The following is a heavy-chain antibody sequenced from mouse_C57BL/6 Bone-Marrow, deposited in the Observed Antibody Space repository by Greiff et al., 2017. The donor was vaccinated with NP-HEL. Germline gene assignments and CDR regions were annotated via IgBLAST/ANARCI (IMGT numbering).Heavy chain of an antibody. D-gene: IGHD3-2*02. Sequence: VQLKQSGAELVRPGASVKLSCTASGFNIKDYYMHWVKQRPEQGLEWIGRIDPEDGDTEYAPKFQGKATMTADTSSNTAYLQLSSLTSEDTAVYYCTTGADSSGYRGGFDYWGQGTTLTVSS. CDR3: TTGADSSGYRGGFDY. V-gene: IGHV14-1*01. CDR2: IDPEDGDT. CDR1: GFNIKDYY. J-gene: IGHJ2*01.